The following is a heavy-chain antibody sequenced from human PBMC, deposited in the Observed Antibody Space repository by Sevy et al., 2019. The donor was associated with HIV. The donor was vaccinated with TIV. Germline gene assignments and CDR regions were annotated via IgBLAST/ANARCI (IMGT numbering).Heavy chain of an antibody. CDR3: ARDVFTMVRGVIYYYYGMDV. CDR2: ISYDGSNK. D-gene: IGHD3-10*01. J-gene: IGHJ6*02. Sequence: GGSLRLSCAASGFTFSSYAMHWVRQAPGKGLEWVAVISYDGSNKYYADSVKGRFTISRDNSKNTLYLQMNSLGAEDTAVYYCARDVFTMVRGVIYYYYGMDVWGQGTTVTVSS. V-gene: IGHV3-30*04. CDR1: GFTFSSYA.